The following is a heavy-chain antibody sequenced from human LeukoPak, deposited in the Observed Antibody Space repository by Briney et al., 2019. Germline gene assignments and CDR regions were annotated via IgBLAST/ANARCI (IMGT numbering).Heavy chain of an antibody. J-gene: IGHJ4*02. Sequence: GSLRLSCAASGFTFSDYYMSWIRQAPGKGLEWIGYIYYSGSTNYNPSLKGRVTISVDTSKNQFSLKLSSMTAADTAVYYCARGSSSPDYWGQGTLVTVSS. CDR1: GFTFSDYY. V-gene: IGHV4-59*08. CDR3: ARGSSSPDY. CDR2: IYYSGST. D-gene: IGHD6-13*01.